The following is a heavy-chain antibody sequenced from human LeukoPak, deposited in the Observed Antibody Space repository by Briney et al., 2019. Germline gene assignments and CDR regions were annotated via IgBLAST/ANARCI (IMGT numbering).Heavy chain of an antibody. J-gene: IGHJ6*02. CDR3: ARDLSYCTITSCSYHYYGMDV. CDR2: ISSSGGTI. CDR1: GFTFSSYE. D-gene: IGHD2-2*01. V-gene: IGHV3-48*03. Sequence: PGGSLRLSCSASGFTFSSYEMNWVRQAPGKGLEWVSYISSSGGTIYYADSVKGRFTISRDNAKNSLYLQMNSLRAEDTAVYYCARDLSYCTITSCSYHYYGMDVWGRGTTVTVSS.